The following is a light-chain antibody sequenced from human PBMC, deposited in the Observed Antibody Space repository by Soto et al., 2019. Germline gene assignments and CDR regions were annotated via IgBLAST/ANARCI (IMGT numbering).Light chain of an antibody. Sequence: DIAMTQSPDSLAVSLGERATINCKSSQTILSSSTNNNYLNWYQQKPGKAPRLLLYDASSLETGVPSRFSGSGSVTDFTFTISSLQPEDIATYYCQHYDHLPITFGQGTRLEIK. V-gene: IGKV1-33*01. CDR3: QHYDHLPIT. CDR2: DAS. CDR1: QTILSSSTNNNY. J-gene: IGKJ5*01.